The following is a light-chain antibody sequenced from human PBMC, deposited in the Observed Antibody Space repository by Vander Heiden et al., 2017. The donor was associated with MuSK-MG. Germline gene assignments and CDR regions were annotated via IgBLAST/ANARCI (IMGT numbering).Light chain of an antibody. CDR2: AAS. CDR1: LSITSY. Sequence: DIQMTQSPSSLSASVGDRVTITCRASLSITSYLTWYQQKPGKAPKLLISAASSLPSGVPSRFSGSGSGTDFTLTISSLQPEDFATYYCQQSYSSPPLTFGGGTKVEI. CDR3: QQSYSSPPLT. V-gene: IGKV1-39*01. J-gene: IGKJ4*01.